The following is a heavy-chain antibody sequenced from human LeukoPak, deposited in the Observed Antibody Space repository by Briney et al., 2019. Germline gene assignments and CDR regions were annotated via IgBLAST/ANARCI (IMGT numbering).Heavy chain of an antibody. CDR1: GFTFSSYA. D-gene: IGHD3-3*01. J-gene: IGHJ4*02. CDR3: AKDQLIETYYDFWSGYHKGDYYFDY. Sequence: GGSLRLSCAASGFTFSSYAMSWIRQAPGKGLEWVSAISGSGGSTYYADSVKGRFTISRDNSKNTLYLQMNSLRAEDTAVYYCAKDQLIETYYDFWSGYHKGDYYFDYWGQGTLVTVSS. CDR2: ISGSGGST. V-gene: IGHV3-23*01.